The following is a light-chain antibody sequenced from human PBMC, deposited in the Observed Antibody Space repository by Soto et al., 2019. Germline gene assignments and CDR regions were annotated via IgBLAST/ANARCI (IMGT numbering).Light chain of an antibody. V-gene: IGLV2-14*03. CDR2: DVS. J-gene: IGLJ1*01. CDR1: SSDVGAYTF. CDR3: SSYTSSSTHV. Sequence: QSALTQPASVSGSPGQAITISCTGTSSDVGAYTFVSWYQQHPDKDPKLMIFDVSRRPSRVSDRFSGSKSGNTAYLTISGLQPEDEADYYCSSYTSSSTHVFGSGTKLTVL.